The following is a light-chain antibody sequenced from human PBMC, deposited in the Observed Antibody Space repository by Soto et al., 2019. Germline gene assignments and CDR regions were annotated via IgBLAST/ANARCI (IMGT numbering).Light chain of an antibody. J-gene: IGKJ1*01. CDR2: DAS. CDR1: QSVNSN. Sequence: EIVMTQSPATLSVSPGETATLSCRASQSVNSNLAWYQQKPGQAPRLLISDASTRAAGLPARFSGSGSGTDFLFTISSFHSEFFAFYFCTRFNNWLKTLGQGPKVDIK. V-gene: IGKV3-15*01. CDR3: TRFNNWLKT.